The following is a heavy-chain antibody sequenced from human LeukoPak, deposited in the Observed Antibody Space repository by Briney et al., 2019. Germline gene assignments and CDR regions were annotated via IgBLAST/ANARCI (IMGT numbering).Heavy chain of an antibody. CDR3: ARRIYTGYCSSTSCYNWFDP. CDR2: IYHSGST. Sequence: SETLSLTCTVSGYSISSGYYWGWIRQPPGKGLEWIGSIYHSGSTYYNPSLKSRVAISVDTSKNQFSLKLSSVTAADTAVYYCARRIYTGYCSSTSCYNWFDPWGQGTLVTVSS. J-gene: IGHJ5*02. D-gene: IGHD2-2*01. CDR1: GYSISSGYY. V-gene: IGHV4-38-2*02.